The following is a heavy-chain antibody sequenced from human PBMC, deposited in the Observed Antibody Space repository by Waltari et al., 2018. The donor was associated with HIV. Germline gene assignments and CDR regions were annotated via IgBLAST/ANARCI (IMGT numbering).Heavy chain of an antibody. J-gene: IGHJ6*02. D-gene: IGHD3-10*01. V-gene: IGHV1-18*01. Sequence: VQLVQSGAEMRKPGASVQVSCRASGYTFSAYTISWVRQAPGQGLEWMGWISGYNGNTNYAQKFQGRVNMTTDTSTSTAHMELRSLRSDDTAVYYCARGVSIVRGVMIRGHMDVWGQGTTVTVSS. CDR2: ISGYNGNT. CDR3: ARGVSIVRGVMIRGHMDV. CDR1: GYTFSAYT.